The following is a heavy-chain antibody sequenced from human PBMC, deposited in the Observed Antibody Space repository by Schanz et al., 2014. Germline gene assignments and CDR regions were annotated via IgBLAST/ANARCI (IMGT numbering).Heavy chain of an antibody. CDR3: AQTKDAFMVPIDD. D-gene: IGHD3-3*02. Sequence: EMQLLESGGGLVKPGESLRLSCAASGFIFSAYTMNWVRQAPGKGLEWVSSISSGGRNTYYADSVKGRFTISRNNASNSLYPQLNSLRVEDSGVYFYAQTKDAFMVPIDDWGQGVRVIVSS. V-gene: IGHV3-21*01. CDR1: GFIFSAYT. J-gene: IGHJ4*02. CDR2: ISSGGRNT.